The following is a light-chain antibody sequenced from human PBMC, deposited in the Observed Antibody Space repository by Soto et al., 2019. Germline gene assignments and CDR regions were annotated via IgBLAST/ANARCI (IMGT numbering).Light chain of an antibody. CDR1: QSVRSSH. CDR2: GAS. V-gene: IGKV3-20*01. CDR3: QQYDTSPLT. J-gene: IGKJ4*01. Sequence: EIVLTQSPGTLSLSPGERATLSCRASQSVRSSHLVWYQQRPGQAPRLLIYGASTRATGIPDRFSGSGSGADFTLTISRLEPEDFAVYYCQQYDTSPLTFGGGTKVDIK.